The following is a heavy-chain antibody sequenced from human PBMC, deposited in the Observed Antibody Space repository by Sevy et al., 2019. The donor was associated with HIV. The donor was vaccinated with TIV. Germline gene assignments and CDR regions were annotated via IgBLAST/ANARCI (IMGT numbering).Heavy chain of an antibody. J-gene: IGHJ4*02. D-gene: IGHD6-13*01. CDR3: AKDLAGPGRRYFDY. CDR2: IRYDGCDK. CDR1: GFTFSNYG. Sequence: GGSLRLSCAASGFTFSNYGMHWVRQVPGKGLEWVTFIRYDGCDKYYAASVKGRFTISRDDSKNTLYLQMDSLRAEDTAIYYCAKDLAGPGRRYFDYWGQGTLVTVSS. V-gene: IGHV3-30*02.